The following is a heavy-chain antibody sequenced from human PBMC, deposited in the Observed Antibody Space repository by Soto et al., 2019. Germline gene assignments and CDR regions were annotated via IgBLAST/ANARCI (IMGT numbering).Heavy chain of an antibody. J-gene: IGHJ3*02. CDR1: GGTFSSYA. CDR2: IIPIFGTA. CDR3: ASPYSSSSKKPRGAFDI. D-gene: IGHD6-6*01. Sequence: QVQLVQSGAEVKKPGSSVKVSCKASGGTFSSYAISWVRQAPGQGLEWMGGIIPIFGTADYAQKFQGRVTITADKLTSTAYMELSSLRSEDTAVYYCASPYSSSSKKPRGAFDIWGQGTMVTVSS. V-gene: IGHV1-69*06.